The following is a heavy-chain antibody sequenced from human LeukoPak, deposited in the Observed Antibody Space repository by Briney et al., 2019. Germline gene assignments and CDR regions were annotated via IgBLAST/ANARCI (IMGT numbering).Heavy chain of an antibody. J-gene: IGHJ6*04. D-gene: IGHD6-25*01. Sequence: GGSLRLSCAASGLTFSRYGRHWVRQAPGKGLEGVACIRYDGSNKYYAGSVKGRFTISIDNSKNTLYLQMNSLRTEETNVYYCAKEFFPKDTAVWSKGTTLTVSS. CDR3: AKEFFPKDTAV. V-gene: IGHV3-30*02. CDR1: GLTFSRYG. CDR2: IRYDGSNK.